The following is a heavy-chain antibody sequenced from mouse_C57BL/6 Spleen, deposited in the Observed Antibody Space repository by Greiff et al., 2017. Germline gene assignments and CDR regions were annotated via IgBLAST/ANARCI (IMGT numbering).Heavy chain of an antibody. Sequence: EVKLVESGEGLVKPGGSLKLSCAASGFTFSSYAMSWVRQTPEKRLEWVAYISSGGDYIYYADTVQGRFTISRDNARNTLYLQMSSLKSEDTAMYYCTRDRSSGHAMDYWGQGTSVTVSS. CDR1: GFTFSSYA. V-gene: IGHV5-9-1*02. CDR2: ISSGGDYI. CDR3: TRDRSSGHAMDY. J-gene: IGHJ4*01. D-gene: IGHD3-2*02.